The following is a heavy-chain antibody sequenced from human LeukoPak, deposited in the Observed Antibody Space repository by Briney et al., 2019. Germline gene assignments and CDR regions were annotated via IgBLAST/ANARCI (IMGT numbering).Heavy chain of an antibody. J-gene: IGHJ4*02. D-gene: IGHD1-26*01. CDR1: GGSISSYY. CDR2: IYYSGTT. CDR3: ATSGSYLGDYFDY. V-gene: IGHV4-59*08. Sequence: SETLSLTCTVSGGSISSYYWSWIRQPPGKGLEWIGYIYYSGTTNYNPSLKSRVTISVDTSKNQFSLKLSSVTAADTAVYYCATSGSYLGDYFDYWGQGTLVTVSS.